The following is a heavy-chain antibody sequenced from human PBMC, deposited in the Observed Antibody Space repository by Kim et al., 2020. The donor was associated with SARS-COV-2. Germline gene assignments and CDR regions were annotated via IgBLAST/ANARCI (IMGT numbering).Heavy chain of an antibody. CDR3: ARYSSCWFDAFDI. D-gene: IGHD6-13*01. Sequence: IPSLKGRVTISVDTSKNQLSRKLSTVTAAGTSVYCCARYSSCWFDAFDIWGQGTMVTVSS. V-gene: IGHV4-59*01. J-gene: IGHJ3*02.